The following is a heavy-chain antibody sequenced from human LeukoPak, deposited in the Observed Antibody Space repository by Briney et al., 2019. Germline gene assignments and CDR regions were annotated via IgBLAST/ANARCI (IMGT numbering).Heavy chain of an antibody. D-gene: IGHD5-24*01. V-gene: IGHV3-48*04. Sequence: AGGSLRLSCAASGFTFNKYSMSWVRQAPGKGLEWITYIDGSSANIYYADPVKGRFTTSRDNAKNSVYLHMNSLRAEDTAVYYCATYGRDGYKGFYWGQGTLVTVSS. CDR3: ATYGRDGYKGFY. CDR1: GFTFNKYS. J-gene: IGHJ4*02. CDR2: IDGSSANI.